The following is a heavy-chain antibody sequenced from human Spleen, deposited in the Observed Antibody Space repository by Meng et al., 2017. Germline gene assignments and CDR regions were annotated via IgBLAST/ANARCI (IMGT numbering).Heavy chain of an antibody. CDR1: GGSFSDYY. CDR3: ARGPTTMAHDFDY. D-gene: IGHD4-11*01. V-gene: IGHV4-34*01. Sequence: QVQLQKVGAGWLKPSGTLSLPCVVSGGSFSDYYWSWIRQPPGKGLEWIGEINHSGSTNYNPSLESRATISVDTSQNNLSLKLSSVTAADSAVYYCARGPTTMAHDFDYWGQGTLVTVSS. CDR2: INHSGST. J-gene: IGHJ4*02.